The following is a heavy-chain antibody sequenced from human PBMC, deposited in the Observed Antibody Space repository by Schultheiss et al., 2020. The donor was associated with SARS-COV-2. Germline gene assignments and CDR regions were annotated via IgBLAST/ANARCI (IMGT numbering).Heavy chain of an antibody. CDR1: GYSFTSYW. J-gene: IGHJ4*02. Sequence: GESLKISCKGSGYSFTSYWIAWVRQMPGKGLEWMGIIYSGDSDTRYSPSFQGQVTISADKSISTAYLQWSSLKASDTAMYYCAESEIAVAGNFDYWGQGTLVTVSS. CDR3: AESEIAVAGNFDY. CDR2: IYSGDSDT. V-gene: IGHV5-51*01. D-gene: IGHD6-19*01.